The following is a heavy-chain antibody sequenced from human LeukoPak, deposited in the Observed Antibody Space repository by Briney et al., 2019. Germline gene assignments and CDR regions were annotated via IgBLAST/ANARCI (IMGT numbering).Heavy chain of an antibody. CDR1: GFTFSSYW. Sequence: GGSLRLSCAASGFTFSSYWMHWVRQAPGKGLVCVSRINSDGSSTSYADSVKGRFTISRDNAKNTLYLQMNSLRAEDTAVYYCAREGPYCSSTSCYYYYGMDVWGQGTTVTVSS. J-gene: IGHJ6*02. CDR3: AREGPYCSSTSCYYYYGMDV. D-gene: IGHD2-2*01. V-gene: IGHV3-74*01. CDR2: INSDGSST.